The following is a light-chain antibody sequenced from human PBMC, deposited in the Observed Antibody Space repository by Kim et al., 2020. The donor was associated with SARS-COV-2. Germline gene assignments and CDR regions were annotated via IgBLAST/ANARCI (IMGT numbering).Light chain of an antibody. CDR2: HDD. Sequence: VSPGQTATITCSRDNLGNKYASWYQQRPGRSPVLVVYHDDKRPSGIPERFSGSNSGNTATLIINGAQTVDEADYYCQAWDSSDFYVFGSGTKGTVL. V-gene: IGLV3-1*01. J-gene: IGLJ1*01. CDR3: QAWDSSDFYV. CDR1: NLGNKY.